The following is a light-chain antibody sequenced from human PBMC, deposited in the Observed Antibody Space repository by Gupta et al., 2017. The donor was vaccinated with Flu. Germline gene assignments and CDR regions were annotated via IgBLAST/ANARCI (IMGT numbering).Light chain of an antibody. CDR2: GDN. V-gene: IGLV3-21*03. CDR1: NIGSKT. J-gene: IGLJ1*01. Sequence: GKATTSTGARSNIGSKTVLWYQQRPGEAPLLVVYGDNHRPSGVPERFSGSNSGNTATLTISRVEGGDEADYYCQGWYSSSSYHVFGTGTEVTVL. CDR3: QGWYSSSSYHV.